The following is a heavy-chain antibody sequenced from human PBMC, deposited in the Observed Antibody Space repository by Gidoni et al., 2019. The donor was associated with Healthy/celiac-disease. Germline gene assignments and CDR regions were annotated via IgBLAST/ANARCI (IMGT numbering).Heavy chain of an antibody. Sequence: QLQLQESGPGLVKPSETLSLTCTVSGGSISSSSYYWGWIRQPPGKGLEWIGSIYYSGSTYYNPSLKSRVTISVDTSKNHFSLKLSSVTAADTAVYYCARHHSSGWSRGWMVDYWGQGTLVTVSS. D-gene: IGHD6-19*01. CDR3: ARHHSSGWSRGWMVDY. J-gene: IGHJ4*02. CDR1: GGSISSSSYY. V-gene: IGHV4-39*01. CDR2: IYYSGST.